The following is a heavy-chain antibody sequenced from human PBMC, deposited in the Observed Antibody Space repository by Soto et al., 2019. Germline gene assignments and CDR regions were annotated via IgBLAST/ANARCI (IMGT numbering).Heavy chain of an antibody. CDR1: GFTFSSYG. V-gene: IGHV3-33*01. CDR2: IWYDGSNK. CDR3: ARDRWFGELLDAFDI. J-gene: IGHJ3*02. D-gene: IGHD3-10*01. Sequence: QVQLVESGGGVVQPGRSLRLSCAASGFTFSSYGMHWVRQAPGKGLEWVAVIWYDGSNKYYADSVKGRFTISRDNSKNTLYLQMNSLRAEDMAVYYCARDRWFGELLDAFDIWGQGTMVTVSS.